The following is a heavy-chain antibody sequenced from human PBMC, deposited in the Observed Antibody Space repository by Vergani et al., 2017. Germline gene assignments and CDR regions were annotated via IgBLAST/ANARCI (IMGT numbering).Heavy chain of an antibody. CDR2: MKSTTEGGTT. V-gene: IGHV3-15*05. D-gene: IGHD1-1*01. CDR3: VRVKGSNWNDHLYDI. Sequence: EVHLVESGGGWVKPGGSLTVSCVTSGFNFRDAWFNWVRQAPGKGLEWVGRMKSTTEGGTTDYAPPVKGRFTISRDDSKSYLYLQMNSLQTEDTALYYCVRVKGSNWNDHLYDIWGQGTLVTVSS. J-gene: IGHJ3*02. CDR1: GFNFRDAW.